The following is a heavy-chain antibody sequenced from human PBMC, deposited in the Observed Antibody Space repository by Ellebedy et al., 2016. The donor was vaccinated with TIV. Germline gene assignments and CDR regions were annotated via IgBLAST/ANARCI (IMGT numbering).Heavy chain of an antibody. CDR3: ARGFRRFGESDFDY. CDR1: GGSISSYY. J-gene: IGHJ4*02. V-gene: IGHV4-59*06. Sequence: MPSETLSLTCSVSGGSISSYYWTWIRQHAGRGLEWVGYIHHSGTTYYNPSLKSRVSLSVDPSKNHFSLSLTSVTAADTAVYYCARGFRRFGESDFDYWGQGTQVTVSS. CDR2: IHHSGTT. D-gene: IGHD3-10*01.